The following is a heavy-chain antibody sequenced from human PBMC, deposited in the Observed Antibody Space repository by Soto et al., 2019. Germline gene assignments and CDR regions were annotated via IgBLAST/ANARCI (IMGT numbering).Heavy chain of an antibody. J-gene: IGHJ4*02. CDR3: ARDSDALLVVPAATLAPDY. D-gene: IGHD2-2*01. V-gene: IGHV3-7*01. Sequence: EVQLVESGGGLVQPGGSLRLSCAASGFTFSSYWMSWVRQAPGKGLEWVANIKQDGSEKYYVDSVKGRFTISRDNAKNSLYLQMNSLRAEDTAVYYCARDSDALLVVPAATLAPDYWGQGTLVTVSS. CDR1: GFTFSSYW. CDR2: IKQDGSEK.